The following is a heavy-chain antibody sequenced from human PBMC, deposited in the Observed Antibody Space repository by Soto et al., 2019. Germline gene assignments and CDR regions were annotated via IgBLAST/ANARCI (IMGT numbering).Heavy chain of an antibody. CDR2: ISYDGSNQ. J-gene: IGHJ4*02. CDR1: GFTFSTHS. V-gene: IGHV3-30-3*01. CDR3: ARAFYDSDSGSKEEYSDY. D-gene: IGHD3-10*01. Sequence: QVQLVESGGGVVQPGRTLRLSCAASGFTFSTHSMDWVRQAPGKGLEWVAFISYDGSNQYYASSVKGRFTISRDNSKNALCLQMNSPRAEDTAVYYCARAFYDSDSGSKEEYSDYWGQGTLVTVSS.